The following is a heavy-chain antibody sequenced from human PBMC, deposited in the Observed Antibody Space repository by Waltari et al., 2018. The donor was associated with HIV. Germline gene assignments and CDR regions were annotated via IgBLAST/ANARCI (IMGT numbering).Heavy chain of an antibody. CDR1: GGTFSSYA. D-gene: IGHD3-10*01. Sequence: QVQLVQSGAEVKKPGSSVKVSCKASGGTFSSYAISWVRQAPGQGLERVGGIIPILGTENYAQKLEGRVTVTADESTSSAYMELSSLRSDDTAVYYCARVMVRGVIITDYYYGMDVWGQGTTVTVSS. CDR3: ARVMVRGVIITDYYYGMDV. V-gene: IGHV1-69*01. CDR2: IIPILGTE. J-gene: IGHJ6*02.